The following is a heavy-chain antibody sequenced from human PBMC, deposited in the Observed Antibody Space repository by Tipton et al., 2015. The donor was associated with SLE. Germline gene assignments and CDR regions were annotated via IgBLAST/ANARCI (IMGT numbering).Heavy chain of an antibody. CDR3: AKGRNSLDP. V-gene: IGHV4-34*01. Sequence: TLSLTCAFSGGSFSDYYWSWIRQTPGKGLEWIGDINHIGSTNYNPSLKSRATISVDVSKNQFSLKLTSVTAADTAVYYCAKGRNSLDPWGQGTLVSVSS. D-gene: IGHD4-23*01. CDR2: INHIGST. CDR1: GGSFSDYY. J-gene: IGHJ5*02.